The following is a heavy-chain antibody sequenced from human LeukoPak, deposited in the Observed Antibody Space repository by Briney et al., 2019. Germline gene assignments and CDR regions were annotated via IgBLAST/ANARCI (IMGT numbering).Heavy chain of an antibody. J-gene: IGHJ4*02. CDR1: GFTFSSYA. CDR2: ISGGADIT. D-gene: IGHD4-23*01. Sequence: GGSLRLSCAASGFTFSSYAMSWVRQAPGKGLEWVSAISGGADITYYADSVKGRFTISRDSSKNTLYLQMNSLRAEDTAVYYCAKAQNNGGDFDYWGQGILVTVAS. CDR3: AKAQNNGGDFDY. V-gene: IGHV3-23*01.